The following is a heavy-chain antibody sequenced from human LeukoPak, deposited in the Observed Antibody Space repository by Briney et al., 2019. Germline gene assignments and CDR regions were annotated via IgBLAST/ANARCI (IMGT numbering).Heavy chain of an antibody. Sequence: AGGSLRLSCAASGFTFSSYAMSWVRQAPGKGLEWVSGISGSGGSTYYADSVRGRFTISRDNSKNTLYLQMNSLRAEDTAVYYCKERLEVVPAAILGTWGQGTLVTVSS. CDR3: KERLEVVPAAILGT. D-gene: IGHD2-2*01. V-gene: IGHV3-23*01. J-gene: IGHJ4*02. CDR1: GFTFSSYA. CDR2: ISGSGGST.